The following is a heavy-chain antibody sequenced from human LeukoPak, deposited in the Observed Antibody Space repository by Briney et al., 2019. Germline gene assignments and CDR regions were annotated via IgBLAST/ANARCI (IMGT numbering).Heavy chain of an antibody. D-gene: IGHD3-3*01. CDR2: INHSGST. CDR3: ARLIRAAIFGVVISGGPGNFDY. V-gene: IGHV4-34*01. CDR1: GGSFSGYY. J-gene: IGHJ4*02. Sequence: SETLSLTCAVYGGSFSGYYWSWIRQPPGKGLEWIGEINHSGSTNYNPSLKSRVTISVDTSKNQFSLKLSSVTAADTAVYYCARLIRAAIFGVVISGGPGNFDYWGQGTLVTVSS.